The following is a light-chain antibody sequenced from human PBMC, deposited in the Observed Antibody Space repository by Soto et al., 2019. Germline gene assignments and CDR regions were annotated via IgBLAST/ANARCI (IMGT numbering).Light chain of an antibody. CDR2: EVS. J-gene: IGLJ1*01. Sequence: QSALTQPASVSGSPGQSITISCTGTSSDVGGYNYVSWYQQHPDKAPKPMIYEVSNRPSGVSNRFSGSKSGNTASLTISGLQAEDEADYYCSSSTSNSAYVFGTGTKVTVL. CDR3: SSSTSNSAYV. CDR1: SSDVGGYNY. V-gene: IGLV2-14*01.